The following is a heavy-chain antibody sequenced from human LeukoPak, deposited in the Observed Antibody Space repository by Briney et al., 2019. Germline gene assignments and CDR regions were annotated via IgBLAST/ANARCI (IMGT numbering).Heavy chain of an antibody. CDR2: ISPDGTST. V-gene: IGHV3-64D*06. J-gene: IGHJ4*02. Sequence: GGSLRLSCSASGFTFSAYAMHWVRQAPGKRLEYVSAISPDGTSTYYADSVRGRFSISRDNSKNTLYLQMSSLRAEDTALYYCAKDKDSSGWYVDYWGQGTLVTVSS. CDR3: AKDKDSSGWYVDY. CDR1: GFTFSAYA. D-gene: IGHD6-19*01.